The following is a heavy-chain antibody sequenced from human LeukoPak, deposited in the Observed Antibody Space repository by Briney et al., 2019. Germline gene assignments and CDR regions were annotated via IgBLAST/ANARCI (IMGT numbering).Heavy chain of an antibody. Sequence: PSETLSLTCTASGDSIKTYYWSWIRQPPGKGLEWITYSYYMGTTNYNPSLKSRATTSIDTSKNQFSLKLSSVTAADTAVYYCSRILGRSWSGGFDYWGQGTLVTVSS. CDR1: GDSIKTYY. CDR2: SYYMGTT. J-gene: IGHJ4*02. V-gene: IGHV4-59*08. D-gene: IGHD3-10*01. CDR3: SRILGRSWSGGFDY.